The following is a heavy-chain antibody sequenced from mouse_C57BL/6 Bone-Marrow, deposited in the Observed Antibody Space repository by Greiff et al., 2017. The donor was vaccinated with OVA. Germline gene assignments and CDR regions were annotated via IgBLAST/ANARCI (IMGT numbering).Heavy chain of an antibody. CDR1: GYTFTSYW. V-gene: IGHV1-64*01. J-gene: IGHJ4*01. Sequence: QVQLKQSGAELVKPGASVKLSCKASGYTFTSYWMHWVKQRPGQGLEWIGMIHPNSGSTNYNEKFKSKATLTVDKSSSTAYMQLSSLTSEDSAVYYCAREGYDYDGFYAMDYWGQGTSVTVSS. CDR2: IHPNSGST. CDR3: AREGYDYDGFYAMDY. D-gene: IGHD2-4*01.